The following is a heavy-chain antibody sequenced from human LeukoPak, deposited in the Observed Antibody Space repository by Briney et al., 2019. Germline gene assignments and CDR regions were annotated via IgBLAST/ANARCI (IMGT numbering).Heavy chain of an antibody. J-gene: IGHJ4*02. D-gene: IGHD2-21*01. CDR1: GGSISSSSYH. CDR3: AREYSRSVVAGSRPDL. Sequence: ASETLSLTCSVSGGSISSSSYHWGWIRQSPGKGLEWIGSMYYRGTTYENSSLKSRLTLSIDTSNNQFSLKLTSVTAADTAAYFCAREYSRSVVAGSRPDLWGQGLLVTVSS. CDR2: MYYRGTT. V-gene: IGHV4-39*02.